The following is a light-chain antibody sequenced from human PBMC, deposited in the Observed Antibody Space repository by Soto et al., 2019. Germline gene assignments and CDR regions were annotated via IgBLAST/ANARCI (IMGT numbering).Light chain of an antibody. CDR2: GAS. J-gene: IGKJ2*01. CDR3: QQYGSSPQYT. V-gene: IGKV3-20*01. Sequence: EIVLTQSPGTLSLSPGDRATLSCRASQSVSSSYLAWYQQKPGQAPRLLIYGASGRATGIPDRFSGSGSGTDFTLTISRLEPEDFAVYYCQQYGSSPQYTFGQGTKLEIK. CDR1: QSVSSSY.